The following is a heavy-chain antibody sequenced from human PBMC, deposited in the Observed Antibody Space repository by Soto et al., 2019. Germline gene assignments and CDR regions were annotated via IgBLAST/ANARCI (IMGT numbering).Heavy chain of an antibody. Sequence: ASVKVSCKSSGYPFTHYGITWVRQAPGQGLEWMGWISPFNGNTNYGQTLQGRVTLTTDTSTSTVYMELRSLRSDDTAVYYCARDGRFECSHYYGIDFWGQGTLVTVSS. D-gene: IGHD3-10*01. J-gene: IGHJ4*02. CDR2: ISPFNGNT. CDR1: GYPFTHYG. V-gene: IGHV1-18*01. CDR3: ARDGRFECSHYYGIDF.